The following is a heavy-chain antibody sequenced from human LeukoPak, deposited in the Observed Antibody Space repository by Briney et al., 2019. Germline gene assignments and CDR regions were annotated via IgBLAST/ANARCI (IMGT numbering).Heavy chain of an antibody. V-gene: IGHV3-66*03. J-gene: IGHJ4*02. CDR3: ARDYRPDY. Sequence: GGSLRLSCAASDFTVSSNSMSWVRQAPGKGLEWVSVTYSCGSTHYADSVKGRFTISRDSSKNTLYLQMNSLRAEDTAVYYCARDYRPDYWGQGTLVTVSS. CDR1: DFTVSSNS. D-gene: IGHD1-14*01. CDR2: TYSCGST.